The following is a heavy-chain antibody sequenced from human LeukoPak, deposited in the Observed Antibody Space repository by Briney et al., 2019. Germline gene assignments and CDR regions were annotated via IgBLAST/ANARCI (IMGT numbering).Heavy chain of an antibody. J-gene: IGHJ5*02. V-gene: IGHV3-23*01. CDR1: GFTFSSYA. Sequence: GGSLRLSCAASGFTFSSYAMSWVRQAPGKGLEWVSAISGSGGSTYYADSVKGRFTISRDNSKNTLYLQMNSLTAEDTAVYYCAIHSSSWYVWFDPWGQGTLVTVSS. D-gene: IGHD6-13*01. CDR2: ISGSGGST. CDR3: AIHSSSWYVWFDP.